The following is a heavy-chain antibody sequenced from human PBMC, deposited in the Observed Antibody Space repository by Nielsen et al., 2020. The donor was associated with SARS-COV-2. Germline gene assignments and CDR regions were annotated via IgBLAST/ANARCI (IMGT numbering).Heavy chain of an antibody. CDR2: ISASGHST. CDR1: GFPFRTYG. Sequence: SCAPSGFPFRTYGMIWVRQAPGLGLEWVSAISASGHSTYYADSVRGRFTISRDGSDDTVHLQMDSLRVGDTAIYYCAKESQYSGYDLYYYSYYGMDVWGQGTTVTVSS. CDR3: AKESQYSGYDLYYYSYYGMDV. J-gene: IGHJ6*02. V-gene: IGHV3-23*01. D-gene: IGHD5-12*01.